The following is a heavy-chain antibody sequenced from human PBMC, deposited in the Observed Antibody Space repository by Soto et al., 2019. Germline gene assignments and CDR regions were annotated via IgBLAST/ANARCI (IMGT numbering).Heavy chain of an antibody. J-gene: IGHJ3*02. V-gene: IGHV5-10-1*01. D-gene: IGHD3-22*01. Sequence: EVQLVQSGAEVKKPGESLRISCKGSGYSFTSYWISWVRQMPGKGLEWMGRIDPSDSYTNYSPSFQGHVTISADKSISTAYLQWSSLKASDTAMYYCARHGEIVVIGGAFDIWGQGTMVTVSS. CDR2: IDPSDSYT. CDR3: ARHGEIVVIGGAFDI. CDR1: GYSFTSYW.